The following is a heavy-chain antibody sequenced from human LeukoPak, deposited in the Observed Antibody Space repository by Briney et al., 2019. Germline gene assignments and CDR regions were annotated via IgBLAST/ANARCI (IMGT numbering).Heavy chain of an antibody. CDR3: AKDMSPYCGGDCYSPLDY. D-gene: IGHD2-21*02. V-gene: IGHV3-9*01. CDR2: ISWNSGSI. Sequence: GRSLRLSCAASGFTFDDYAMHWVRQAPGKGLERVSGISWNSGSIGYADSVKGRFTISRDNAKNSLYLQMNSLRAEDTALYYCAKDMSPYCGGDCYSPLDYWGQGTLVTVSS. J-gene: IGHJ4*02. CDR1: GFTFDDYA.